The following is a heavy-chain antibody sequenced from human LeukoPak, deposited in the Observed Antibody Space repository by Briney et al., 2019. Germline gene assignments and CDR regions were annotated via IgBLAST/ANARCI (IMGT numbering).Heavy chain of an antibody. V-gene: IGHV1-2*02. D-gene: IGHD6-13*01. CDR2: INPNSGGT. CDR3: ATSGYSSGWYGYFDY. CDR1: GYTFTGYY. Sequence: GASVKVSCKASGYTFTGYYMHWVRQAPGQGLEWMGWINPNSGGTNYAQKFQGRVTMTRDTPISTAYMELSRLRSDDTAVYYCATSGYSSGWYGYFDYWGQGTLVTVSS. J-gene: IGHJ4*02.